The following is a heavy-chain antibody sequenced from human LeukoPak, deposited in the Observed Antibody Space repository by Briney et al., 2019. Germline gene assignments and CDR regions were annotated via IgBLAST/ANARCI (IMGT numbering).Heavy chain of an antibody. CDR2: IYSGGST. CDR3: ARDTYYYDSSGYYMYYGMDV. J-gene: IGHJ6*02. D-gene: IGHD3-22*01. V-gene: IGHV3-66*01. Sequence: GGSLRLSCAASGFTFSSYAMSWVRQAPGKGLEWVSVIYSGGSTYYADSVKGRFTISRDNSKNTLYLQMNSLRAEDTAVYYCARDTYYYDSSGYYMYYGMDVWGQGTTVTVSS. CDR1: GFTFSSYA.